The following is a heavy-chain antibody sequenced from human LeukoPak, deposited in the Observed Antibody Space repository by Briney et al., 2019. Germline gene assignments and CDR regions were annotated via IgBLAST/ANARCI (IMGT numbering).Heavy chain of an antibody. CDR1: GFTFSSYS. V-gene: IGHV3-21*01. CDR3: ARDSAYYGSGSDDAFDI. CDR2: ISSSSSYI. D-gene: IGHD3-10*01. J-gene: IGHJ3*02. Sequence: GGSLRLSCAASGFTFSSYSINWVRQAPGKGLEWVSSISSSSSYIYYADSVKGRFTISRDNAKNSLYLQMNSLRAEDTAVYYCARDSAYYGSGSDDAFDIWGQGTMVTVSS.